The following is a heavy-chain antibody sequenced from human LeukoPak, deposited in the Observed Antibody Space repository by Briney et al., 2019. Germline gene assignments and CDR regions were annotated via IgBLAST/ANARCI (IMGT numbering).Heavy chain of an antibody. Sequence: SGPALVKPTQTLTLTCTFSGFSLSTSGMCVSWIRQPPGKALEWLARIDWDDDKYYSTSLKTRLTISKDTSKNQVVLTMTNMDPVDTATYYCARYTPVGVKGATTSYAFDIWGQGTMVNVSS. J-gene: IGHJ3*02. CDR1: GFSLSTSGMC. CDR3: ARYTPVGVKGATTSYAFDI. D-gene: IGHD3-10*01. V-gene: IGHV2-70*11. CDR2: IDWDDDK.